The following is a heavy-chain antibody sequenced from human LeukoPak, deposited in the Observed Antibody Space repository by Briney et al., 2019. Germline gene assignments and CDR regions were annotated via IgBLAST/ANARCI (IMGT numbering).Heavy chain of an antibody. CDR3: VTGLTTMAVDYFDY. CDR1: GKTLSDLS. CDR2: SDPEDGER. J-gene: IGHJ4*02. D-gene: IGHD5-18*01. V-gene: IGHV1-24*01. Sequence: ASVTVSCKVSGKTLSDLSIHWLRQPPGKGLEWLGGSDPEDGERIYAQMFQGRVTMTEDTSIDTAYMELSSLRSEDTAVYYCVTGLTTMAVDYFDYWGQGTLVTVSP.